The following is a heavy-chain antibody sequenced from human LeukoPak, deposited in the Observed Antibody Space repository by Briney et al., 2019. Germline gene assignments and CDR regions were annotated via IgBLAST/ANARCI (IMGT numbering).Heavy chain of an antibody. CDR3: ARVKGGNYYGSVYFDY. V-gene: IGHV4-4*02. Sequence: PSETLSLTCAVSGGSISSSNWWSWVRQPPGKGLEWIGEIYHSGSTNYNPSLKSRVTISVDKSKNQFSLKLSSVTAADTAVYYCARVKGGNYYGSVYFDYWGRGTLVTVSS. CDR1: GGSISSSNW. CDR2: IYHSGST. J-gene: IGHJ4*02. D-gene: IGHD3-10*01.